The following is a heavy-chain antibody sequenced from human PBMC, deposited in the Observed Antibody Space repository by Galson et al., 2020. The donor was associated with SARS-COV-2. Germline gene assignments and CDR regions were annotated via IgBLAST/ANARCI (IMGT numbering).Heavy chain of an antibody. CDR3: ARGGSIFDY. D-gene: IGHD2-15*01. CDR2: ISSSDTTV. Sequence: GGSLRLSCSASGFTFSTYEMNWVRQAPGKGLEWVSYISSSDTTVYYAKSVKGRFTISRDNAKNSLYLQMNSLRAEDTAVYYCARGGSIFDYWGQGTLVTVS. J-gene: IGHJ4*02. CDR1: GFTFSTYE. V-gene: IGHV3-48*03.